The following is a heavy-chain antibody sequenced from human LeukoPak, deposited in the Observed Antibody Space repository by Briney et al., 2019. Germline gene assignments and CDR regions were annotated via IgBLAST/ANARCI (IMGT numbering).Heavy chain of an antibody. CDR2: IIPIFGTA. Sequence: SVKVSCKASGGTFSSYAISWVRQVPGQGLEWMGGIIPIFGTANYAQKFQGRVTITTDESTSTAYMELSSLRSEDTAVYYCASLGGRASIAARPDDYWGQGTLVTVSS. D-gene: IGHD6-6*01. CDR3: ASLGGRASIAARPDDY. CDR1: GGTFSSYA. V-gene: IGHV1-69*05. J-gene: IGHJ4*02.